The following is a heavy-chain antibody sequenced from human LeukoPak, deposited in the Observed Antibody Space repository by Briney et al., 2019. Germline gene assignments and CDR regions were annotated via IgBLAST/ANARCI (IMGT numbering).Heavy chain of an antibody. CDR3: AKRDGYCSSTSCSYYYYMDV. CDR2: ISGSGGST. J-gene: IGHJ6*03. CDR1: GFTFSSYA. D-gene: IGHD2-2*01. V-gene: IGHV3-23*01. Sequence: GGSLRLSCAASGFTFSSYAMSWVRQAPGKGLEWVSGISGSGGSTYYADSVKGRFTISRDNSKNTLYLQMNSLRAEDTAVYYCAKRDGYCSSTSCSYYYYMDVWGKGTTVTVSS.